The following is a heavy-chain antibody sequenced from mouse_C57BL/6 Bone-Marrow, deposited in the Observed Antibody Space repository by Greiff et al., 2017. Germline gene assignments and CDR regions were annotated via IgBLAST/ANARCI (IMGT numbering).Heavy chain of an antibody. V-gene: IGHV1-62-2*01. Sequence: QVQLQQSGAELVKPGASVKLSCKASGYTFTEYTIHWVKQRSGQGLEWIGWFYPGSGSIKYNEKFKDKATLTADNSSSAVYMGISRLTSENSAVYFGERHEEGDYYGSSSFAYWGQGTLVTVSA. CDR2: FYPGSGSI. CDR1: GYTFTEYT. D-gene: IGHD1-1*01. J-gene: IGHJ3*01. CDR3: ERHEEGDYYGSSSFAY.